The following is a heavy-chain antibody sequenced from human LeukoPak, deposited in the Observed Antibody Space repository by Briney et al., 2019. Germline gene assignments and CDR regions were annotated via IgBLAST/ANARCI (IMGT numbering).Heavy chain of an antibody. D-gene: IGHD1-14*01. CDR3: ANKPAGFDP. J-gene: IGHJ5*02. CDR2: ISGSGGSK. V-gene: IGHV3-23*01. Sequence: GGSLRLSCAASGFTFSNYWMHWVRQAPGKGLEWVSSISGSGGSKYYADSVKGRFTISRDNSKNTLYLQMNSLRAEDTAVYYCANKPAGFDPWGQGTLVTVSS. CDR1: GFTFSNYW.